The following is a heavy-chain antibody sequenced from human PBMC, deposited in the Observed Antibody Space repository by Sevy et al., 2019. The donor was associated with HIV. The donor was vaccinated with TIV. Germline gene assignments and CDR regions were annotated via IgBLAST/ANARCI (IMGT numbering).Heavy chain of an antibody. Sequence: GGSLRLSCAASGFTFSSYNMNWVRQAPGKGLEWVSSITASANYIYYADSVKGRFTISRDNAKKSLYLQMNSLRAEDTAVYYCATAREYYQDSSGYLDFWGQGTLVTVSS. CDR1: GFTFSSYN. CDR3: ATAREYYQDSSGYLDF. V-gene: IGHV3-21*04. J-gene: IGHJ4*02. D-gene: IGHD3-22*01. CDR2: ITASANYI.